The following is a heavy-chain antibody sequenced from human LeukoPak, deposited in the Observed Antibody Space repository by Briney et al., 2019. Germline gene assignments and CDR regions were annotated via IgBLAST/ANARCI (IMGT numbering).Heavy chain of an antibody. D-gene: IGHD2-2*01. CDR3: ARRTRSLYCSSSSCWFDP. CDR1: GYTFTSYD. Sequence: ASVKVSCKASGYTFTSYDINWVRQATGQGLEWMGWMNPNSGNTGYAQKFQGRVAITMNTSISTVYMELSSLRSEDTAVYYCARRTRSLYCSSSSCWFDPWGQGTLVTVAS. CDR2: MNPNSGNT. J-gene: IGHJ5*02. V-gene: IGHV1-8*03.